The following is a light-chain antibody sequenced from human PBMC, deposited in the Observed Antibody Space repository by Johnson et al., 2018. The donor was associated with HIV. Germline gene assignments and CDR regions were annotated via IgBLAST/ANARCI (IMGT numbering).Light chain of an antibody. V-gene: IGLV1-51*01. CDR3: GTWHTSLSGGGV. J-gene: IGLJ1*01. CDR2: DNN. CDR1: NSNIGNNY. Sequence: HSVLTQPPSVSAAPGQKVTISCSGSNSNIGNNYVSWYQQVPGTAPKVLIYDNNKRPSGIPDRFSGSKSGTSATLGITGLQTGDEADYYCGTWHTSLSGGGVFGTGTKVTVL.